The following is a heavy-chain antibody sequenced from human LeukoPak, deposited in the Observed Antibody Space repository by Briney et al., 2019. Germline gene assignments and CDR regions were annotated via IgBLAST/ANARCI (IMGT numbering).Heavy chain of an antibody. V-gene: IGHV3-20*04. D-gene: IGHD3-22*01. CDR1: GFTFDDYG. CDR3: ARGFYYDSGATWRAFNI. J-gene: IGHJ3*02. Sequence: GGSLRLSCAASGFTFDDYGMSWVRRAPGKGLEWVSGINWNGDSTNYADSVKGRFTISRDNAKNSLYLQVNGLRAEDTALYYCARGFYYDSGATWRAFNIWGQGTMVTVFS. CDR2: INWNGDST.